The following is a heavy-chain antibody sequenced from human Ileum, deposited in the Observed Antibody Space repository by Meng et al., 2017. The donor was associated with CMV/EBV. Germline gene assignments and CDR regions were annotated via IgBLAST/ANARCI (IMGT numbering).Heavy chain of an antibody. CDR3: GRNGYYSLDY. Sequence: LPCAVSGDSFSSDVWWSWVRQPPGKGLEWIGEMHHGGTTTYNPSLKSRVTISLDESKSEFSLRLTSPTAADTALYYCGRNGYYSLDYWGQGTLVTVSS. V-gene: IGHV4-4*02. J-gene: IGHJ4*02. CDR1: GDSFSSDVW. D-gene: IGHD3-22*01. CDR2: MHHGGTT.